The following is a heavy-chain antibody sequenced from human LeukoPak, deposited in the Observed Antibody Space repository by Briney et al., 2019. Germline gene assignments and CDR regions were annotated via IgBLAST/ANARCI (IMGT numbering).Heavy chain of an antibody. CDR2: ISAYNGNT. D-gene: IGHD2-15*01. CDR1: GYTFTTYG. CDR3: ARGPYCSGSSCYSQYFDY. Sequence: ASVKVSCKASGYTFTTYGISWVRQGPGQGLELMGWISAYNGNTKYAQKLQGRVSMTTDTSTSTAYMELRSLTSDDTAVYYCARGPYCSGSSCYSQYFDYWGQGTLVTVSS. J-gene: IGHJ4*02. V-gene: IGHV1-18*01.